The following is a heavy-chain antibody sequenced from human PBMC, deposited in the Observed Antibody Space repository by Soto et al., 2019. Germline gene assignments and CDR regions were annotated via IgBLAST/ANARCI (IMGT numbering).Heavy chain of an antibody. Sequence: QVQLQESGPGLVKPSQTLSLTCTVSVGSISIGGYCWNWIRQHPWKGLEWIGYVCYSGNSYYKPSLKRRVTLSLRKSRDQYSLKLSSVAAAATAVYYCARELQRYSSRTGGGYGMDVWGQGTTVTV. J-gene: IGHJ6*02. CDR3: ARELQRYSSRTGGGYGMDV. CDR1: VGSISIGGYC. CDR2: VCYSGNS. V-gene: IGHV4-31*03. D-gene: IGHD6-13*01.